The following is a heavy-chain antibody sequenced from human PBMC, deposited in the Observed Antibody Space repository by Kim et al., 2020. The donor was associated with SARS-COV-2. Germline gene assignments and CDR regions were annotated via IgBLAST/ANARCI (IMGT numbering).Heavy chain of an antibody. V-gene: IGHV4-39*02. D-gene: IGHD6-13*01. CDR3: ARAASSWYRFDY. CDR1: GDSISISGYY. CDR2: IFYSGTT. Sequence: SETLSLTCTVSGDSISISGYYWGWIRQPPGKGLEWIGSIFYSGTTYYNPSLKSRATISVDTSKNHFSLMLTSVTATDAAVYYCARAASSWYRFDYWGQGTLVTVSS. J-gene: IGHJ4*02.